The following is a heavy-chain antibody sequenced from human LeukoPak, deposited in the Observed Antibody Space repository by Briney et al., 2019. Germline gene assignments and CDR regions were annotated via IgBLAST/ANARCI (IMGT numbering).Heavy chain of an antibody. Sequence: GGSLRLSCAASGFTFSGSAMHWVRQASGKGLEWVGRIRSKANSYATAYAASAKGRFTISRDDSKNTAYLQMNSLKTEDTAVYYCTVWFGELSGNWFDPWGQGTLVTVSS. J-gene: IGHJ5*02. D-gene: IGHD3-10*01. CDR3: TVWFGELSGNWFDP. CDR1: GFTFSGSA. V-gene: IGHV3-73*01. CDR2: IRSKANSYAT.